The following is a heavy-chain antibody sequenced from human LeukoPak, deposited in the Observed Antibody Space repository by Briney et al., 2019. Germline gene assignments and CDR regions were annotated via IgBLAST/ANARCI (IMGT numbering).Heavy chain of an antibody. CDR3: ARGALWYYDSSGYTNWFDP. D-gene: IGHD3-22*01. CDR2: IIPIFGTA. CDR1: GGTFSSYA. V-gene: IGHV1-69*13. Sequence: ASVKVSCKASGGTFSSYAISWVRQAPGQGLEWMGGIIPIFGTANYAQKFQGRVTITADESTSTAYTELSSLRSEDTAVYYCARGALWYYDSSGYTNWFDPWGQGTLVTVSS. J-gene: IGHJ5*02.